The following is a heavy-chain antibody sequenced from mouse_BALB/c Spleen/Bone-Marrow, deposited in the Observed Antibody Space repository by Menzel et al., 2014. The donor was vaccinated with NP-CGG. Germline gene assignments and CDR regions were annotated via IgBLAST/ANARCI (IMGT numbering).Heavy chain of an antibody. CDR2: INPSTGYT. CDR1: GYTFTTYW. J-gene: IGHJ2*01. Sequence: QAQLQQSGAELAKPGASVRMSCKASGYTFTTYWMHWVKQRPGQGLEWIGYINPSTGYTEYNQKFKDKATLTADKSSSTAYMQLISLTFEDSAVDYCARDLDYWGQGTTLTVSS. V-gene: IGHV1-7*01. CDR3: ARDLDY.